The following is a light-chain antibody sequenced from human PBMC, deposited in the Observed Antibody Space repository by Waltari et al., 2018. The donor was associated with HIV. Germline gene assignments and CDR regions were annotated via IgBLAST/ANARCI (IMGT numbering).Light chain of an antibody. CDR2: EVS. V-gene: IGLV2-8*01. Sequence: QSALPQPPSASGSPGQPLPIPCTGTIGTVGGYDYVSCYQQHPGKAPKLLIYEVSQRPSGVPARFSGSKSGNTASLTVSGLQAEDEADYHCMSYTGHNRWVFGGGTKLTVL. CDR1: IGTVGGYDY. CDR3: MSYTGHNRWV. J-gene: IGLJ3*02.